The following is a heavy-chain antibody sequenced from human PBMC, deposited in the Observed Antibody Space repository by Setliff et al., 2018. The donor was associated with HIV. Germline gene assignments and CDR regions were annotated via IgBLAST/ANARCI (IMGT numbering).Heavy chain of an antibody. D-gene: IGHD1-26*01. CDR3: AMFFSGTPFDF. Sequence: PGESLKISCEASGYSFNSYWIGWVRQMPGKGLEWVAVIYPGDSETRYSPSFHGRVTISADKSISTAYLQWGSLKASDTAMYYCAMFFSGTPFDFWGQGTLVTVSS. V-gene: IGHV5-51*01. J-gene: IGHJ4*02. CDR1: GYSFNSYW. CDR2: IYPGDSET.